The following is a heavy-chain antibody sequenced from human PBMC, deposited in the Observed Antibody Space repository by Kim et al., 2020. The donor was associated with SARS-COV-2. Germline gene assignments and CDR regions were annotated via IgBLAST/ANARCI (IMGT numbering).Heavy chain of an antibody. Sequence: ASVKVSCKASGHTFSGNYIHWVRQAPGQRLEWMGRIDANSGDTDYAKRSQGRVAMTVDTSISTAYMELRSLRADDTAVYFCVSCYDSFSLDFWGQGTLVTVSS. V-gene: IGHV1-2*06. J-gene: IGHJ4*02. CDR1: GHTFSGNY. CDR2: IDANSGDT. D-gene: IGHD5-12*01. CDR3: VSCYDSFSLDF.